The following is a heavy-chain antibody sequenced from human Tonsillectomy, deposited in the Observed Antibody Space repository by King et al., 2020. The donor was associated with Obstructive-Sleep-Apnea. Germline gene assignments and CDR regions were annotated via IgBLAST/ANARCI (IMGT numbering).Heavy chain of an antibody. V-gene: IGHV4-59*01. CDR2: IYYSGST. J-gene: IGHJ3*02. D-gene: IGHD1-14*01. CDR3: ARDGNRNYAFDI. CDR1: GGSISSYY. Sequence: QLQLQESGPGLVKPSETLSLTCTVSGGSISSYYWSWIRQPPGKGLEWIGYIYYSGSTNYNPSLKSRVTISVDTSKNQFSLKLSSVTAADTAVYYCARDGNRNYAFDIWGQGTMVTVSS.